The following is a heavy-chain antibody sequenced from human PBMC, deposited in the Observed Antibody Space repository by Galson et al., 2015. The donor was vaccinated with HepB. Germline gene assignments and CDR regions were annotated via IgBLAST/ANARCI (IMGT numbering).Heavy chain of an antibody. CDR1: GGSISSGDYY. D-gene: IGHD3-3*01. J-gene: IGHJ2*01. Sequence: TLSLTCTVSGGSISSGDYYWSWIRQPPGKGLAWIGYIYYSGSTYYNPSLKSRVTISVDTSKNQFSLKLSSVTAADTAVYYCARHHTYDFWSDRAFYFDLWGRGTLVTVSS. CDR2: IYYSGST. CDR3: ARHHTYDFWSDRAFYFDL. V-gene: IGHV4-30-4*01.